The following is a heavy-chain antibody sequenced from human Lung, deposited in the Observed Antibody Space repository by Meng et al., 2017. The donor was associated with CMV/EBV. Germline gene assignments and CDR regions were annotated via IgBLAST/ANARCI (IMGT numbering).Heavy chain of an antibody. D-gene: IGHD2-8*01. V-gene: IGHV1-8*03. CDR2: MNPNSGKT. J-gene: IGHJ4*02. CDR1: GDPVTSYD. CDR3: ARWGVNMVYDY. Sequence: SCKASGDPVTSYDINWVRQATGPGLEWMGGMNPNSGKTGYAQKFQGRVTITRNTSISTAYMELSSLRSEDTAVYYCARWGVNMVYDYWGQGTLVTVSS.